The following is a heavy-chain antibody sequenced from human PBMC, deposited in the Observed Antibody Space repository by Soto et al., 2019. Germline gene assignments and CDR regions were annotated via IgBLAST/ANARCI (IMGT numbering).Heavy chain of an antibody. CDR3: ATDPTPYGDYQHRGYYFAY. D-gene: IGHD4-17*01. J-gene: IGHJ4*02. CDR2: FDPEDGET. V-gene: IGHV1-24*01. Sequence: GASVKVSCKVSVYTLTELSMHWVRQAPGKGLEWMGGFDPEDGETIYAQKFQGRVTMTEDTSTDTAYMELSSLRSEDTAVYYCATDPTPYGDYQHRGYYFAYWGQGTLVTVSS. CDR1: VYTLTELS.